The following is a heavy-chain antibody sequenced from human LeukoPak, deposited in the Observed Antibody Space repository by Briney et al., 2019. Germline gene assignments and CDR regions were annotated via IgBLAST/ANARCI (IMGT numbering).Heavy chain of an antibody. D-gene: IGHD6-13*01. CDR2: ISSSSSYI. J-gene: IGHJ5*02. V-gene: IGHV3-21*01. Sequence: GGSLRLSCAASGFTFSSYSMNWVRQAPGKGLEWVSSISSSSSYIYYADSVKGRFTISRDNAKNSLYLQMNSLRAEDTAVYYCARAYSSSWYDWFDPWGQGALVTVSS. CDR3: ARAYSSSWYDWFDP. CDR1: GFTFSSYS.